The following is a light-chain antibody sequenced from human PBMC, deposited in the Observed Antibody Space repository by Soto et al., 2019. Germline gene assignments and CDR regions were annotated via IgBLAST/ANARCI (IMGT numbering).Light chain of an antibody. CDR2: DVT. J-gene: IGLJ2*01. Sequence: QSVLTQPASMSGSPGQSVTISCTGTSSDIGGYDYVSWYQQHPGKAPKLMIYDVTNRPSGFSNRFSGSKSGNTASLTISGLQAEDEADYYCSSYAGSRTLVFGGGTKVTVL. CDR3: SSYAGSRTLV. V-gene: IGLV2-14*01. CDR1: SSDIGGYDY.